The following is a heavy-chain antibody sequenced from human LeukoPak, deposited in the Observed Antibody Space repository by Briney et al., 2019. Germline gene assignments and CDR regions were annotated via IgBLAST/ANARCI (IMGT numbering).Heavy chain of an antibody. Sequence: GGSLRLSCAASGFTFSNYAMSWVRQAPGKGLEWVSAISGSGGSTYYADSVKGRFTISRDNSKNTLYLQMNSLRAEDTAVYYCAKDLEAYSSSSAIDYWGQGTLVTVSS. CDR2: ISGSGGST. J-gene: IGHJ4*02. CDR3: AKDLEAYSSSSAIDY. V-gene: IGHV3-23*01. D-gene: IGHD6-6*01. CDR1: GFTFSNYA.